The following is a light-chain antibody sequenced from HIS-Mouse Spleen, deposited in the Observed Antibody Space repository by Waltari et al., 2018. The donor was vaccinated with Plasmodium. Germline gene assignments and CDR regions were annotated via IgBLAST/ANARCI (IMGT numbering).Light chain of an antibody. CDR3: VLYMGSGIWV. V-gene: IGLV8-61*01. J-gene: IGLJ2*01. CDR1: SGSVSTSYY. CDR2: STT. Sequence: QTVVTQEPSFSVSPGFSVTLTCGLSSGSVSTSYYPSWYQQTPGQAPRTLIYSTTTRPSWFPDRFSGSILGNKAALTITGAQADDESDYYCVLYMGSGIWVFGGGTKLTVL.